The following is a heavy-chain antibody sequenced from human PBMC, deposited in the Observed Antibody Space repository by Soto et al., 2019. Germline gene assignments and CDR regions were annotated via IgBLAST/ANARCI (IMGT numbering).Heavy chain of an antibody. Sequence: TLSLTCNVSGGSFNGYSWSWFRQTSGKGLEWIGDISYRGSTSYSPSLKSRLMISLDTSNNQFSLKVASVTAADTAVYYCARALLGFSYGYGGYFDPWGPGTLVTVSS. CDR3: ARALLGFSYGYGGYFDP. CDR1: GGSFNGYS. CDR2: ISYRGST. D-gene: IGHD3-16*01. V-gene: IGHV4-34*01. J-gene: IGHJ4*02.